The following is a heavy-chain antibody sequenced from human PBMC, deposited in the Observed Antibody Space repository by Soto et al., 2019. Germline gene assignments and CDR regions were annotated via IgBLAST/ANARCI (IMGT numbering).Heavy chain of an antibody. Sequence: SETLSLTCTVSGGSISSYYWSWIRQPPGKGLEWIGYIYYSGSTNYNPSLKSRVTISVDTSKNQFSLKLSSVTAADTAVYHCARGGCSSTSCYDPNWFDPWGQGTLVTVSS. CDR3: ARGGCSSTSCYDPNWFDP. CDR1: GGSISSYY. CDR2: IYYSGST. D-gene: IGHD2-2*01. J-gene: IGHJ5*02. V-gene: IGHV4-59*01.